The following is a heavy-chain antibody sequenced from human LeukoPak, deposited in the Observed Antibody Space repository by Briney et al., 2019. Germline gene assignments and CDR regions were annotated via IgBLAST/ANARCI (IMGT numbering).Heavy chain of an antibody. Sequence: SETLSLTCTVSGGSISSYYWSWIRQPPGKGLEWVGYIYYSGSTNYNPSLKSRVTISVDTSKNQFSLKLSSVTAADTAVYYCARASQIAVAGTRWFDPGGQGTLVTVSS. CDR3: ARASQIAVAGTRWFDP. CDR1: GGSISSYY. CDR2: IYYSGST. J-gene: IGHJ5*02. V-gene: IGHV4-59*01. D-gene: IGHD6-19*01.